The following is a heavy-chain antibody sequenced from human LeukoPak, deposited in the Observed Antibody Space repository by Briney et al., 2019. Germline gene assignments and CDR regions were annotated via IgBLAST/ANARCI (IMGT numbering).Heavy chain of an antibody. CDR1: GFTFYSYW. CDR2: IHQDGSEK. CDR3: ASGDYDFWSGFEY. V-gene: IGHV3-7*05. J-gene: IGHJ4*02. Sequence: HPGGSLRLSCAASGFTFYSYWMTWVRQAPGKGLEWVANIHQDGSEKYYVDSVKGRFTISRDNARNSLYLQMNSLRAEDTAVYYCASGDYDFWSGFEYWGQGTLVTVSS. D-gene: IGHD3-3*01.